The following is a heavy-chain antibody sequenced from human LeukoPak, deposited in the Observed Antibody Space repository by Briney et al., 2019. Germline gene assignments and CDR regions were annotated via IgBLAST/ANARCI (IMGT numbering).Heavy chain of an antibody. V-gene: IGHV4-59*12. D-gene: IGHD2-2*01. CDR3: ARDSRISWFFL. CDR1: SGSISSYY. Sequence: SETLSLTCTVSSGSISSYYWSWIRQPPGKGLEWIGYIYYSGNTNYNPSLKSRVTISVDASKNQFSLNLASVTAADTAVYYCARDSRISWFFLWGQGTLVTVSS. J-gene: IGHJ5*02. CDR2: IYYSGNT.